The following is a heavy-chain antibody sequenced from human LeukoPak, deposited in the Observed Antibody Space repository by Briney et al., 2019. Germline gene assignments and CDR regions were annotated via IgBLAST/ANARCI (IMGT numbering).Heavy chain of an antibody. V-gene: IGHV1-69*05. J-gene: IGHJ5*02. D-gene: IGHD2-2*01. CDR3: ARGWGIPAPISWFDP. CDR1: GGSFSSNI. Sequence: SVKVSCKASGGSFSSNIIGWVRQAPGQGLEWMGGIVPIFGKTKYAQKFQGRVTITTDESSSTAYMELSSLRSDDTAIYYCARGWGIPAPISWFDPWDQGTLVTVSS. CDR2: IVPIFGKT.